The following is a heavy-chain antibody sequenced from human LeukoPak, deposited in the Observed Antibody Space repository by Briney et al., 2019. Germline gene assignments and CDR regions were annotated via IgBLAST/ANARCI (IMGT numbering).Heavy chain of an antibody. CDR2: ISAYNGNT. CDR3: ARDGLSRYYDSSGYYYFDYYYGMDV. D-gene: IGHD3-22*01. V-gene: IGHV1-18*04. CDR1: GYTFTGYY. J-gene: IGHJ6*02. Sequence: ASVKVSCKASGYTFTGYYMHWVRQAPGQGLEWMGWISAYNGNTNYAQKLQGRVTMTTDTSTSTAYMELRSLRSDDTAVYYCARDGLSRYYDSSGYYYFDYYYGMDVWGQGTTVTVSS.